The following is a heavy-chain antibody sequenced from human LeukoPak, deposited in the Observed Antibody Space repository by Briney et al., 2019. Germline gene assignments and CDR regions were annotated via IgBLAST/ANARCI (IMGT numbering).Heavy chain of an antibody. J-gene: IGHJ4*02. CDR2: INTHNGAT. V-gene: IGHV1-18*01. D-gene: IGHD1-26*01. CDR3: ARGPIGGLRKGFDI. Sequence: ASVKVSCKASVYTFTSYGISWVRQAPGQGLEWMGWINTHNGATNYAQHFQGRVTMTTDTAVTTAYMDLDGLISDDAAVYFCARGPIGGLRKGFDIWGQGTLVTVSS. CDR1: VYTFTSYG.